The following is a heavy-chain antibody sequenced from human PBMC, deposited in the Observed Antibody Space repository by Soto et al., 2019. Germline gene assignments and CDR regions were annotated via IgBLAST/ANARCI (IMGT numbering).Heavy chain of an antibody. Sequence: EVQLVESGGDLVQPGGSLRLSCAASGFTFSTFSMIWVCQAPGKGLEWVSYISGSGGIVYYSDSVKGRFTISRDNARTSLYLQMNSLRDEDTAVYYCAIVDGAFNVWGQATMVTVSS. J-gene: IGHJ3*01. CDR3: AIVDGAFNV. CDR2: ISGSGGIV. V-gene: IGHV3-48*02. D-gene: IGHD3-9*01. CDR1: GFTFSTFS.